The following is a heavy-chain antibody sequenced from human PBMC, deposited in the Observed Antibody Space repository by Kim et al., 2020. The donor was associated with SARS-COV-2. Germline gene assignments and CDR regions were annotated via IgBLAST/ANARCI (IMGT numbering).Heavy chain of an antibody. Sequence: SVKVSCKASGGTFSSYAISWVRQAPGQGLEWMGGIIPIFGTANYAQKFQGRVTITADESTSTAYMELSSLRSEDTAVYYCAGPAITMIVQGAEYFQHWGQGTLVTVSS. CDR3: AGPAITMIVQGAEYFQH. CDR1: GGTFSSYA. CDR2: IIPIFGTA. V-gene: IGHV1-69*13. J-gene: IGHJ1*01. D-gene: IGHD3-22*01.